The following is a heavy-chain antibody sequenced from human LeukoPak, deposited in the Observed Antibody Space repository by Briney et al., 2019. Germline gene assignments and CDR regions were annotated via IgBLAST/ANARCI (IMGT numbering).Heavy chain of an antibody. CDR1: GFTFSGSA. V-gene: IGHV3-73*01. CDR3: TRPYCSSTSCYEY. D-gene: IGHD2-2*01. CDR2: IRSKANSYAT. Sequence: GGSLRLSCAASGFTFSGSAMHWVRQAPGKGLEWVGRIRSKANSYATAYAASMKGRFTISRDDSKNTAYLQMNSLKTEDTAVYYCTRPYCSSTSCYEYWGQGTLVTVSS. J-gene: IGHJ4*02.